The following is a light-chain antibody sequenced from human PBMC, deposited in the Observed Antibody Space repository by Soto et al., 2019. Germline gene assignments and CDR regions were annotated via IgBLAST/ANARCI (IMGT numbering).Light chain of an antibody. V-gene: IGKV3-15*01. CDR3: QHYNNWPFT. CDR1: QSVSSN. Sequence: EMLMTQSPATLSVSTGERATLSYRASQSVSSNFAWYPQKPGQAPRLLIYAASTRAAGIPDRVSGSGSGTGFILTITSLQFEDFAVYYCQHYNNWPFTFGTRIKVDIK. J-gene: IGKJ3*01. CDR2: AAS.